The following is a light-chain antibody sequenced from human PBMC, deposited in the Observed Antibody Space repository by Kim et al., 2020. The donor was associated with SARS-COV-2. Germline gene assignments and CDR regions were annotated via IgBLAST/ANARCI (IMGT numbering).Light chain of an antibody. J-gene: IGLJ2*01. CDR1: SSYVGGYNY. CDR3: SSYTSSSTYVV. V-gene: IGLV2-14*01. CDR2: DVS. Sequence: QSALTQPASVSGSPGQSITISCTGTSSYVGGYNYVSWYQQHPGKAPKLMIYDVSKRPSGVSNRFSGSKSGNTASLTISGLQAEDEADYYCSSYTSSSTYVVFGGGTQLTVL.